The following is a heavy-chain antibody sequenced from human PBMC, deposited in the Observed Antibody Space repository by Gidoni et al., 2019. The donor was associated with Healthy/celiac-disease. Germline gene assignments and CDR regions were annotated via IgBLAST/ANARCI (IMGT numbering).Heavy chain of an antibody. Sequence: IPIFGTANYAQKFQGRVTITADESTSTAYMELSSLRSEDTAVYYCARRYYGSGSYYFDYWGQGTLVTVSS. V-gene: IGHV1-69*01. CDR3: ARRYYGSGSYYFDY. CDR2: IPIFGTA. J-gene: IGHJ4*02. D-gene: IGHD3-10*01.